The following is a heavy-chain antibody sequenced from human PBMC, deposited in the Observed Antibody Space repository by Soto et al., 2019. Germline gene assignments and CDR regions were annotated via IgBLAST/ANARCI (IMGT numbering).Heavy chain of an antibody. CDR1: GGSFSGYY. Sequence: PSETLSLTCAVYGGSFSGYYWSWIRQPPGKGLEWIGEINHSGSTNYNPSLKSRVTISVDTSKNQFSLKLSSVTAADTAVYYCARGSVVTGPNAFDIWGQGTMVTVSS. CDR3: ARGSVVTGPNAFDI. J-gene: IGHJ3*02. CDR2: INHSGST. V-gene: IGHV4-34*01. D-gene: IGHD3-22*01.